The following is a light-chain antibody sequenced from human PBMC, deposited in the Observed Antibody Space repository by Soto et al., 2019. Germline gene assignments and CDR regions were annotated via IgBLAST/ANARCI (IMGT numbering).Light chain of an antibody. Sequence: DIPMTQSPSSLFVSIGDRVTITCRASQNVFTYVNWYQQKPGKAPKLHIFLASYLESGVPSRVSGSGSGTDFALTINSLQPEDFATYYCQQSHNTPQTFGQGTKVEVK. CDR2: LAS. CDR3: QQSHNTPQT. J-gene: IGKJ1*01. V-gene: IGKV1-39*01. CDR1: QNVFTY.